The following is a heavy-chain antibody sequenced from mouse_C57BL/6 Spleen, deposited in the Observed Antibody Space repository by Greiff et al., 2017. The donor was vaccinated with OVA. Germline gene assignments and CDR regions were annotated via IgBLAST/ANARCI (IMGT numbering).Heavy chain of an antibody. CDR1: GYAFSSYW. CDR3: ARGAGVSYYFDY. CDR2: IYPGDGDT. J-gene: IGHJ2*01. D-gene: IGHD3-3*01. V-gene: IGHV1-80*01. Sequence: VHLVESGAELVKPGASVKISCKASGYAFSSYWMNWVKQRPGKGLEWIGQIYPGDGDTNYNGKFKGKATLTADKSSSTAYMQLSSLTSEDSAVYFCARGAGVSYYFDYWGQGTTLTVSS.